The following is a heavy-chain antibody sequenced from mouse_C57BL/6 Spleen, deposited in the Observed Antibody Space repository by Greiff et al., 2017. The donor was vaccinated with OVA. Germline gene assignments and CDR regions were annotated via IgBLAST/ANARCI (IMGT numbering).Heavy chain of an antibody. Sequence: DVKLVESGGDLVKPGGSLKLSCAASGFTFSSYCMSWVRQTPDKRLEWVATISRGGSYTYYPDSVKGRFTISRDNAKNTLYLQMSSLKSEDTAMYYCASLYYSNSWFAYWGQGTLVTVSA. CDR1: GFTFSSYC. J-gene: IGHJ3*01. CDR3: ASLYYSNSWFAY. V-gene: IGHV5-6*02. CDR2: ISRGGSYT. D-gene: IGHD2-5*01.